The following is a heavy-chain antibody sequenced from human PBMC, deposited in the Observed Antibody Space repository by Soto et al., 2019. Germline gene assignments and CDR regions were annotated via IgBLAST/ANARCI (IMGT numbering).Heavy chain of an antibody. J-gene: IGHJ4*02. V-gene: IGHV4-31*03. D-gene: IGHD3-10*01. CDR3: ARAENKIDYYGSGSFDY. Sequence: PSETLSLTCTVSGGSISSGGYYWSWLRQHPGKGLEWIGYIYYSGSTYYNPSLKSRVTISVDTSKNQFSLKLSSVTAADTAVYYCARAENKIDYYGSGSFDYWGQGTLVTVSS. CDR2: IYYSGST. CDR1: GGSISSGGYY.